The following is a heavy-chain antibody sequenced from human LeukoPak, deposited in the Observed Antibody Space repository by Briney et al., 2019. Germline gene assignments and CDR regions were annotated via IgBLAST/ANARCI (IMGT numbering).Heavy chain of an antibody. J-gene: IGHJ4*02. CDR1: GFTVSSTY. Sequence: GGSLRLSCAASGFTVSSTYMSSVRQAPGKGLEWVSVIHSGGSTYYPDSVKGRFTISRDNSKNTLYLQMNSLRAEDTAVYYCSRALSSGWLFPFGYWGQGTLVTVSS. CDR3: SRALSSGWLFPFGY. V-gene: IGHV3-53*01. D-gene: IGHD6-19*01. CDR2: IHSGGST.